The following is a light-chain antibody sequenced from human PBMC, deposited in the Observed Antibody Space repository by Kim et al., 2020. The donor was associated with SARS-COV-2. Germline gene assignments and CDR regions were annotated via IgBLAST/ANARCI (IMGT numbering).Light chain of an antibody. V-gene: IGKV3-20*01. CDR3: QQCGSSPRYT. J-gene: IGKJ2*01. Sequence: SPGERATLACRASQSISSPYLAWYQQKPGQAPRLLIYGASSRATGIPDRFSGSWSGTDFTLTISRLEPEDFAVYYCQQCGSSPRYTFGQGTKLEI. CDR2: GAS. CDR1: QSISSPY.